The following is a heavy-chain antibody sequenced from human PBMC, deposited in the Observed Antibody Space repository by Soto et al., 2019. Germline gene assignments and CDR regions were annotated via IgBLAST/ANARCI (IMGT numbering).Heavy chain of an antibody. CDR2: FVPMFGSA. CDR1: GTPFDTFT. CDR3: AREDDTTGHYSWFDP. V-gene: IGHV1-69*13. J-gene: IGHJ5*02. Sequence: VASVKVSCKPSGTPFDTFTFSWVRQAPGQGLEWMGGFVPMFGSASIAQRFQGRVRITADASTGTGYMELSDLRSEDSAIYYCAREDDTTGHYSWFDPWGPGTLVTVSS. D-gene: IGHD3-9*01.